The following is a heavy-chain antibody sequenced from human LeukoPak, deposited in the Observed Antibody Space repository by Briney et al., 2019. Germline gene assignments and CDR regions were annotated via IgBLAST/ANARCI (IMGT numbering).Heavy chain of an antibody. CDR3: ARHLNYYLDY. D-gene: IGHD3-10*01. J-gene: IGHJ4*02. V-gene: IGHV3-23*01. Sequence: GGSLRLSCAASGFTFSSYAMTWVRQAPGEGLQWVSDISGSGSSAYYADSVRGRFTISRDNSKNTLYLQMNSLRAEDTAVYYCARHLNYYLDYWGQGTLVTVSS. CDR1: GFTFSSYA. CDR2: ISGSGSSA.